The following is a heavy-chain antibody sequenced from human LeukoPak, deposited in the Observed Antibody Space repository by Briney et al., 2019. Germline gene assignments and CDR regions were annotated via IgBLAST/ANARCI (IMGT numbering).Heavy chain of an antibody. CDR2: IYTSGSA. Sequence: PSETLSLTCTVSGGSISSSSYYWGWIRQPPGKGLEWIGRIYTSGSANYNPSLKSRVTISVDKSKNQFSLKLSSVTAADTPVYYCAGSPRGQRLRSWGQGTLVTVSS. CDR3: AGSPRGQRLRS. CDR1: GGSISSSSYY. D-gene: IGHD6-25*01. J-gene: IGHJ5*02. V-gene: IGHV4-61*05.